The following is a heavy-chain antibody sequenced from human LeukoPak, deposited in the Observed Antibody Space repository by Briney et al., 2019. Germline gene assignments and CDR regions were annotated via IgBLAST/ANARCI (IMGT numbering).Heavy chain of an antibody. CDR2: IYHSEST. V-gene: IGHV4-39*07. J-gene: IGHJ4*02. Sequence: SETLSLTCAVSGDSINSRSYYWAWIRQPPGKGLEWIGSIYHSESTYYNPSLKSRVTISLDTSKNQFSLRLSSLTAADTAVYYCAKDPPGSRIIMAAFDYWGQGTLVTVSS. CDR3: AKDPPGSRIIMAAFDY. D-gene: IGHD3-10*01. CDR1: GDSINSRSYY.